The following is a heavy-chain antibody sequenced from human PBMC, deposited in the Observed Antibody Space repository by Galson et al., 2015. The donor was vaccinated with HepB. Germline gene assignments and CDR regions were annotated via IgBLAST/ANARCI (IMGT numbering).Heavy chain of an antibody. CDR2: INHSGST. Sequence: SETLSLTCAVYGGSFSGYYWSWIRQPPGKGLEWIGEINHSGSTNYNPSLKSRVTISVDTSKNQFSLKLSSVTAADTAAYYCARGDSDYLDYWGQGTLVTVSS. CDR3: ARGDSDYLDY. D-gene: IGHD3-10*01. V-gene: IGHV4-34*01. J-gene: IGHJ4*02. CDR1: GGSFSGYY.